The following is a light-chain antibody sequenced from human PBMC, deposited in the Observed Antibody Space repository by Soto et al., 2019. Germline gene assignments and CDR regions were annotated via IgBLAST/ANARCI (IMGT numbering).Light chain of an antibody. Sequence: EIVLTQSPGTLSLSPGERATLSFMASQSVSSSYLAWYQQKPGQAPRLLIYGASSRATGIPDRFSGSGSGTDFTLTISRLEPEDFAVYYCQQYGSSPPKTFGQGTKVDIK. CDR1: QSVSSSY. CDR3: QQYGSSPPKT. CDR2: GAS. J-gene: IGKJ1*01. V-gene: IGKV3-20*01.